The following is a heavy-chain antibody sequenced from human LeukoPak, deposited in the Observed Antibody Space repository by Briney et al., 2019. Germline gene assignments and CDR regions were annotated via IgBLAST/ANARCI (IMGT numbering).Heavy chain of an antibody. J-gene: IGHJ4*02. Sequence: GGSLRLSCAASGFTFRNYGMHWVRQAPGKGLEWVAVISYDGSNKYYADSVKGRFTISRDNSKNTLYLQMNSLRAEDTAVYYCAKDHCTNGVCPLDYWGQGTLVTVSS. CDR2: ISYDGSNK. CDR1: GFTFRNYG. D-gene: IGHD2-8*01. V-gene: IGHV3-30*18. CDR3: AKDHCTNGVCPLDY.